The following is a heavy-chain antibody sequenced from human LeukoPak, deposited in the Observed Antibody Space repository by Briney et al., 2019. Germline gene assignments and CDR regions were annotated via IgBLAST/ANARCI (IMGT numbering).Heavy chain of an antibody. D-gene: IGHD3-22*01. CDR3: AREELYYDSPNDAFDI. CDR2: IIPIFGTA. V-gene: IGHV1-69*05. Sequence: SVKVSCKASGGTFSSYAISWVRQAPGQGLEWMGGIIPIFGTANYAQKFQGRVTITTDESTSTAYMELSSLRFEDTAVYYCAREELYYDSPNDAFDIWGQGTMVTVSS. CDR1: GGTFSSYA. J-gene: IGHJ3*02.